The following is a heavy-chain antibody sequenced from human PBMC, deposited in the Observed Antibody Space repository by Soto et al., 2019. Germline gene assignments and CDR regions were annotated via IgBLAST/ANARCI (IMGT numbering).Heavy chain of an antibody. CDR2: IWYDGSNK. D-gene: IGHD2-8*01. J-gene: IGHJ6*02. CDR1: GFTFSSYG. CDR3: ARMGGYCTNGVCSNMDV. Sequence: GGSLRLSCAASGFTFSSYGMHWVRQAPGKGLEWVAVIWYDGSNKYYADSVKGRFTTSRDNSKNTLYLQMNSLRAEDTAVYYCARMGGYCTNGVCSNMDVWGQGTTVTVS. V-gene: IGHV3-33*01.